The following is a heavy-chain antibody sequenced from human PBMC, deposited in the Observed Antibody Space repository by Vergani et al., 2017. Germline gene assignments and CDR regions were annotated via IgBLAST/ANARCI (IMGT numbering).Heavy chain of an antibody. CDR3: ARERHDSDWYFDL. V-gene: IGHV3-53*02. Sequence: EVQLVETGGGLIQPGGSLRLSCAASGFTVSSKYMSWVRQAPGKGLEWVSVIYSGGSTYYADSVKGRFTISRDNSKNTLYLQMNSLRAEDTAVYYCARERHDSDWYFDLWGRGTLVTVSS. CDR2: IYSGGST. D-gene: IGHD5-18*01. CDR1: GFTVSSKY. J-gene: IGHJ2*01.